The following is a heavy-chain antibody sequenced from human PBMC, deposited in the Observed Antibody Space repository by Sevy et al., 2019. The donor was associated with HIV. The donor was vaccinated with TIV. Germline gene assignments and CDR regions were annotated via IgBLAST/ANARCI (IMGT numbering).Heavy chain of an antibody. J-gene: IGHJ6*02. CDR3: ARESYDILPGSRGMDV. CDR1: GGSISSYY. D-gene: IGHD3-9*01. Sequence: SEILSLTCTVSGGSISSYYWSWIRQPPGKRLEWVGYIYYSGSTNYNPSLKSRVTISVDTSKNQFSLKLRSVTAADTAVYVYARESYDILPGSRGMDVWGQGTTVTVSS. V-gene: IGHV4-59*01. CDR2: IYYSGST.